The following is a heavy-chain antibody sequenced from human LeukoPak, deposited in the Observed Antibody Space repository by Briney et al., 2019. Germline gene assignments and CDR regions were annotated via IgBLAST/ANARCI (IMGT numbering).Heavy chain of an antibody. Sequence: GGSLRLSCAASGSTFSRFWMSWVRQAPGKGLEWVANIKQDGSEKYYVDSVKGRFTISRDNAKNSLYLQMNSLRAEDTAVFYCARDGTYTDYDPDFDIWGQGTLVTVSS. CDR3: ARDGTYTDYDPDFDI. D-gene: IGHD5-12*01. CDR1: GSTFSRFW. V-gene: IGHV3-7*04. CDR2: IKQDGSEK. J-gene: IGHJ4*02.